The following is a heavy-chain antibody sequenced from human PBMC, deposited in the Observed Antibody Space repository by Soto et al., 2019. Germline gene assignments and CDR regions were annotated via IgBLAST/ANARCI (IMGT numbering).Heavy chain of an antibody. CDR3: AAYCSGGGCPPGPWN. CDR1: GYSFTTYY. Sequence: QVVQSGAEVRKPGASVKVSCKASGYSFTTYYIHWFRQAPGQGLGWMAIINPNGGTTNYAQKFQGRATVTRDMSASTVYMALSRLRSDDTAIYYCAAYCSGGGCPPGPWNWGRGTMVNVSS. J-gene: IGHJ3*01. D-gene: IGHD2-15*01. CDR2: INPNGGTT. V-gene: IGHV1-46*03.